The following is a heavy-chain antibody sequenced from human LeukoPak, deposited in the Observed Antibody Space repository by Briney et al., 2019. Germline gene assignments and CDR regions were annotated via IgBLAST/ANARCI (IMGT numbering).Heavy chain of an antibody. Sequence: AASVKVSCKASGGTFSSYAISWVRQAPGQGLEWMGGIIPIFGTANYAQKFQGRVTITTDESTSTAYMELSSLRSEDTAVYYCARVVLRLLEWVHMDVWGKGTTVTVSS. J-gene: IGHJ6*03. CDR1: GGTFSSYA. V-gene: IGHV1-69*05. CDR3: ARVVLRLLEWVHMDV. CDR2: IIPIFGTA. D-gene: IGHD3-3*01.